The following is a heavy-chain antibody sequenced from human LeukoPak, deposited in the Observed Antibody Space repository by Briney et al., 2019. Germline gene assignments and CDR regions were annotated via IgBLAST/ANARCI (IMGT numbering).Heavy chain of an antibody. V-gene: IGHV3-21*01. CDR2: ISSSSYYI. D-gene: IGHD1-26*01. CDR3: ARGLLLVGAFDY. Sequence: GGSLRLSCAASGFTFSSYSMNWVRQAPGKGLEWVSSISSSSYYIYYADSVKGRFTISRDNAKNSLYLQMNSLRAEDTAVYYCARGLLLVGAFDYWGQGTLVTVSS. CDR1: GFTFSSYS. J-gene: IGHJ4*02.